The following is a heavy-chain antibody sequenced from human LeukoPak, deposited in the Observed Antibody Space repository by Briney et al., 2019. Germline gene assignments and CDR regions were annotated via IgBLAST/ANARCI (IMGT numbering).Heavy chain of an antibody. CDR3: ARDFLLGTTAFDI. Sequence: GGSLRLSCAASGCTFSNYWMSWVRQAPGKGLEWVANIKEDGSEKYYVDSVKGRFTISRDNAKKSLYLQMNSLRAEDTAVYYCARDFLLGTTAFDIWGQGTMVTVSS. J-gene: IGHJ3*02. CDR1: GCTFSNYW. V-gene: IGHV3-7*04. D-gene: IGHD7-27*01. CDR2: IKEDGSEK.